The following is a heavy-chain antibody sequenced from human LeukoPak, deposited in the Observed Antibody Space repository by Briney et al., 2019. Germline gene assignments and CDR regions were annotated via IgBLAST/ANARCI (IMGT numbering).Heavy chain of an antibody. Sequence: GASVKVSCKASAYTFTDYYMYWVRQAPGQGLEWMGWINPTSGGTKYAQKFHGWVTLTRDTSISTAYIELTGLKSDDTAVYYCARWDTGGLDYWGQGTLVTVSS. CDR2: INPTSGGT. V-gene: IGHV1-2*04. D-gene: IGHD5-18*01. J-gene: IGHJ4*02. CDR1: AYTFTDYY. CDR3: ARWDTGGLDY.